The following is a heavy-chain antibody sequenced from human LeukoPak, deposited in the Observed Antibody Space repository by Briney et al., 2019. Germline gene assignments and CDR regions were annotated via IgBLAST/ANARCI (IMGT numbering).Heavy chain of an antibody. V-gene: IGHV3-11*06. Sequence: PGGSLRLSCAASGFTFSDYYMTWIRQAPGKGLEWLSYISGSGSDTNYVDSVQGRFTISRDNAKNSLYLQMNSLRAEDTAVYYCAGVYPISSGFYAYWGQGTLVTVSS. CDR2: ISGSGSDT. CDR1: GFTFSDYY. CDR3: AGVYPISSGFYAY. J-gene: IGHJ4*02. D-gene: IGHD3-22*01.